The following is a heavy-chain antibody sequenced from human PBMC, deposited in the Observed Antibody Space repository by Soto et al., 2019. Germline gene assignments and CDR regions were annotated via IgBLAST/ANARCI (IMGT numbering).Heavy chain of an antibody. V-gene: IGHV3-23*01. CDR2: ISGSGGST. J-gene: IGHJ3*02. Sequence: GGSLRLSCAASGFTFSSYAMSWVRQAPGKGLEWVSAISGSGGSTYYADSVKGRFTISRDNSKNTLYLQMNSLRAEDTAVYYCAKDPPPSSYYGSGSYPFDAFDIWGQGTMVTVSS. CDR1: GFTFSSYA. D-gene: IGHD3-10*01. CDR3: AKDPPPSSYYGSGSYPFDAFDI.